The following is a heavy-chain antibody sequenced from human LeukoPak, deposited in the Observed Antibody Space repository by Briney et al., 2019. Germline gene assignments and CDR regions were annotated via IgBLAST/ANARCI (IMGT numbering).Heavy chain of an antibody. CDR2: INHSGST. Sequence: KPGGSLRLSCAASGFTFSTYSMSWVRQAPGKGLEWIGEINHSGSTNYNPSLKSRVTISVDTSKNQFSLKLSSVTAADTAVYYCARGMNFGVVIPRAFDIWGQGTMVTVSS. J-gene: IGHJ3*02. D-gene: IGHD3-3*01. V-gene: IGHV4-34*01. CDR3: ARGMNFGVVIPRAFDI. CDR1: GFTFSTYS.